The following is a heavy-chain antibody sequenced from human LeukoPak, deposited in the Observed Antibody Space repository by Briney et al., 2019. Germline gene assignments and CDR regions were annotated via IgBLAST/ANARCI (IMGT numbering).Heavy chain of an antibody. J-gene: IGHJ4*02. CDR2: ISSRISYI. D-gene: IGHD2-15*01. CDR3: ARDLGYCSGGSCYSHYFDY. CDR1: RVASCIDS. Sequence: GRTPRPSCAPSRVASCIDSINCGRQTPEKRLWRGSSISSRISYIYYADSVKGRFTISRDNAKNSLYLQMNSLRAEDTAVYYCARDLGYCSGGSCYSHYFDYWGQGTLVTVSS. V-gene: IGHV3-21*01.